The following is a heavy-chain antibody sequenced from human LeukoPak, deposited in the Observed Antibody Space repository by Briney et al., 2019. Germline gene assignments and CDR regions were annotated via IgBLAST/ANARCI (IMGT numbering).Heavy chain of an antibody. V-gene: IGHV3-20*04. CDR2: INWNGGST. D-gene: IGHD1-26*01. CDR1: GFTFDDYG. CDR3: AKDGEWELLLFRGYFDY. J-gene: IGHJ4*02. Sequence: GGSLRVSCAASGFTFDDYGMSWVRQAPGQGLEWVSGINWNGGSTGYADSVKGRFTISRDNSKNTLYLQMNKLRAEDTAVYYCAKDGEWELLLFRGYFDYWGQGSLVTVSS.